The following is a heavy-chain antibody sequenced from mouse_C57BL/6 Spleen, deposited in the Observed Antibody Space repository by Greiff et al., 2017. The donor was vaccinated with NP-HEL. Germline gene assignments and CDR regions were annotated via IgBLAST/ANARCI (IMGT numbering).Heavy chain of an antibody. CDR3: ARDRDYDGGFAY. CDR2: ISYDGSN. V-gene: IGHV3-6*01. CDR1: GYSITSGYY. J-gene: IGHJ3*01. Sequence: VQLKESGPGLVKPSQSLSLTCSVTGYSITSGYYWNWLRQFPGNKLEWMGYISYDGSNNYNPSLKNRISITRDTSKNQFFLKLNSVTTEDTATYYCARDRDYDGGFAYWGQGTLVTVSA. D-gene: IGHD2-4*01.